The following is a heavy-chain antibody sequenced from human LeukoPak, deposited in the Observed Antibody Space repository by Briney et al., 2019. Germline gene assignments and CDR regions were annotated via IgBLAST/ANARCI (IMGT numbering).Heavy chain of an antibody. CDR2: INQDGSEE. V-gene: IGHV3-7*01. CDR1: GVPLISYW. D-gene: IGHD3-10*01. J-gene: IGHJ3*02. CDR3: AREPGLGYAFDI. Sequence: GGSLRLSCVVLGVPLISYWMTWVRQAPGKGLEWVANINQDGSEEHYVDSVRGRFTISRDNAKDSLYLQMNSLRGEDTAVYYCAREPGLGYAFDIWGQGSMVTVSS.